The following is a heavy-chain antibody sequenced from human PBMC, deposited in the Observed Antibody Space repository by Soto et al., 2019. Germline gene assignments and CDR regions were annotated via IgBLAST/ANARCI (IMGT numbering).Heavy chain of an antibody. Sequence: GGSLRLSCAASGIIFSNYGTHWVRQAPGKGLEWVAAIWCNGRNTYYADSVKGRFTISRDNSKNTLYLQMNSLRAEDTAVYYCANGARLDDSSGYYYYYYGMDVWGQGTTVTV. CDR2: IWCNGRNT. J-gene: IGHJ6*02. CDR3: ANGARLDDSSGYYYYYYGMDV. V-gene: IGHV3-33*06. CDR1: GIIFSNYG. D-gene: IGHD3-22*01.